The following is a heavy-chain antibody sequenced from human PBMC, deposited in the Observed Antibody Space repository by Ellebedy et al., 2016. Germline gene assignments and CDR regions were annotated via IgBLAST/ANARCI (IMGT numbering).Heavy chain of an antibody. Sequence: GGSLRLSXATSGFTFSNFFMSWVRQTPGKGLEWVSTISGDGGSTNLADSVKGRFTISRDNAKNSLYLQMNSLRTEDTALYYCARDRSYGSPFDPWGQGTLVTVSS. CDR3: ARDRSYGSPFDP. D-gene: IGHD3-10*01. CDR1: GFTFSNFF. CDR2: ISGDGGST. V-gene: IGHV3-23*01. J-gene: IGHJ5*02.